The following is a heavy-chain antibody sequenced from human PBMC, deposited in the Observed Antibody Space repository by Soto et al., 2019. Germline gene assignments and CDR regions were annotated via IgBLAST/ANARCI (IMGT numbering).Heavy chain of an antibody. CDR2: INEDGSEK. J-gene: IGHJ4*02. V-gene: IGHV3-7*01. CDR1: RFTLRIYT. Sequence: GESVMLCWTAARFTLRIYTINWVRQAPGKGLEWVANINEDGSEKSYVDSAKGRFTISRNNAKNSLYLQMSSLRAEDTAVYYCARDLFDYWGQGTLVTVSS. CDR3: ARDLFDY.